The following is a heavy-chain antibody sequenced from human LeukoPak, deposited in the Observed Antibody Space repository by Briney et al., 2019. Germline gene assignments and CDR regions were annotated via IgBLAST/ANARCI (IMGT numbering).Heavy chain of an antibody. CDR1: GYTFTTYY. D-gene: IGHD3-10*01. V-gene: IGHV1-46*01. CDR2: INPSGGST. CDR3: ARGGDYYDSGSYYDY. J-gene: IGHJ4*02. Sequence: GASVKVSCKASGYTFTTYYMHWVRQAPGQGREWMGIINPSGGSTSYAQKFQGRVTMTRDTSTSTVYMELCSLRSEDTAVYYCARGGDYYDSGSYYDYWGQGTLVTVSS.